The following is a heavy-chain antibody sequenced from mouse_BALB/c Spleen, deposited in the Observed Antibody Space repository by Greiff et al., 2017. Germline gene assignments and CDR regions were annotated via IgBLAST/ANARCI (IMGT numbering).Heavy chain of an antibody. CDR3: TRSGDGYDPSDY. J-gene: IGHJ2*01. V-gene: IGHV1S81*02. CDR1: GYTFTSYY. D-gene: IGHD2-2*01. Sequence: QVQLQQSGAELVKPGASVKLSCKASGYTFTSYYMYWVKQRPGQGLEWIGEINPSNGGTNFNEKFKSKATLTVDKSSSTAYMQLSSLTSEDSAVYYCTRSGDGYDPSDYWGQGTTLTVSS. CDR2: INPSNGGT.